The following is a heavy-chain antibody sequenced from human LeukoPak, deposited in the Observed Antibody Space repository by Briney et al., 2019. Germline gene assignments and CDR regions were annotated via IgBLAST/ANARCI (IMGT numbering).Heavy chain of an antibody. D-gene: IGHD1-26*01. Sequence: ASVKVSCKASGYTFTGYYMHWVRRAPGQGPEWLGWINPNSGGTNYAQKSQGRVTMTRDTSISTVYMELSRLRSDDTAVYYCARDSDSPQYYYGMDVWGQGTTVTVSS. V-gene: IGHV1-2*02. CDR1: GYTFTGYY. CDR3: ARDSDSPQYYYGMDV. J-gene: IGHJ6*02. CDR2: INPNSGGT.